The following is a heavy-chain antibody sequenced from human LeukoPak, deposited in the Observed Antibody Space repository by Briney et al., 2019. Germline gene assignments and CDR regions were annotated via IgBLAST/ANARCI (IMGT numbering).Heavy chain of an antibody. D-gene: IGHD2-21*02. CDR3: ARSPLGYCGGDCYPGDY. CDR2: IYPGDSDT. Sequence: GESLKISCKGSGYSFTSYWIGWVRQMPGKGLEWMGIIYPGDSDTRHSPSFQGQVTISTDKSISTAYLQWSSLKASDTAMYYCARSPLGYCGGDCYPGDYWGQGTLVTVSS. V-gene: IGHV5-51*01. CDR1: GYSFTSYW. J-gene: IGHJ4*02.